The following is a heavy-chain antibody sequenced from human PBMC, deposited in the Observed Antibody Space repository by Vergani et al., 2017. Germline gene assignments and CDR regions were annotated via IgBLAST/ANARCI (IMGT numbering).Heavy chain of an antibody. J-gene: IGHJ5*02. CDR1: GGSISSYY. CDR3: AGESITGTTLGWFDP. CDR2: IYYSGST. Sequence: VQLQESGPGLVKPSETLSLTCTVPGGSISSYYWSWVRQPPGKGLEWIGYIYYSGSTNYNPSLKSLVTISVDTSKNQFSLKLSSVTAADTAVYYCAGESITGTTLGWFDPWGQGTLVTVSS. V-gene: IGHV4-59*01. D-gene: IGHD1-7*01.